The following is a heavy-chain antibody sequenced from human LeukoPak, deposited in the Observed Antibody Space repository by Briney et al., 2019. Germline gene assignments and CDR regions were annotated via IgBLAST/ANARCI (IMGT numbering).Heavy chain of an antibody. CDR1: GGSISSGDYY. J-gene: IGHJ5*02. V-gene: IGHV4-30-4*01. D-gene: IGHD2-2*01. Sequence: PSETLSLTCTVSGGSISSGDYYWSWIRQPPGKGLEWIGYIYYSGSTNYNPSLKSRVTISVDTSKNQFSLKLSSVTAADTAVYYCARRSKGCTPFDPWGQGTLVTVSS. CDR2: IYYSGST. CDR3: ARRSKGCTPFDP.